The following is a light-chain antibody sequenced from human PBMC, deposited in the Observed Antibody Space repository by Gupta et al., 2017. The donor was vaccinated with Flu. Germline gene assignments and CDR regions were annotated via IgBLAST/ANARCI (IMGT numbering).Light chain of an antibody. CDR1: QSLLHSNGYNY. V-gene: IGKV2-28*01. CDR2: LGS. J-gene: IGKJ2*01. CDR3: MQALQTPPT. Sequence: ISCRSSQSLLHSNGYNYLDWYLQKPGQSPQLLIYLGSNRASGVPDKFSGSGSGTDFTLKISRVEAEDVGVYYCMQALQTPPTFGQGTKLEIK.